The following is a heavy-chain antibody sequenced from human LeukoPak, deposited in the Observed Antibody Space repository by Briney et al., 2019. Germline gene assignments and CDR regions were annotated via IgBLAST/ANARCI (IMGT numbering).Heavy chain of an antibody. V-gene: IGHV4-34*01. CDR1: GGSFSGYY. D-gene: IGHD3-10*01. CDR2: INHSGST. CDR3: ARKVLWLSNFDY. J-gene: IGHJ4*02. Sequence: SETLSLTCAVYGGSFSGYYWSWIRQPPGKGLEWIGEINHSGSTNYNPSLKSRVTISVDTSKNQFSLKLSSVTAADTAVYYCARKVLWLSNFDYWGQGTLVTVSS.